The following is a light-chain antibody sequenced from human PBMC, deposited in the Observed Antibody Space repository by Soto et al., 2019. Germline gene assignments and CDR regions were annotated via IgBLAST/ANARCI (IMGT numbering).Light chain of an antibody. CDR3: QQYGSSPT. V-gene: IGKV3-20*01. J-gene: IGKJ1*01. CDR2: DAS. CDR1: QSVSSN. Sequence: ILMTQSPATLSVSPGEGVTLSCRASQSVSSNLAWYQQKPGQAPRLLIYDASSRAAGIPDRFSGSGSGTDFTLTISRLEPEDFAVYHCQQYGSSPTFGQGTKVDIK.